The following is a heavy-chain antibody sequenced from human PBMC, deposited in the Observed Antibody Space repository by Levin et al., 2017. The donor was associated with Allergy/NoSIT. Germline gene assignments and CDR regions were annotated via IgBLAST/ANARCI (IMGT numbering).Heavy chain of an antibody. CDR2: INQDGREK. CDR3: RGFGNEGDGHFDL. CDR1: GFTFSTYS. V-gene: IGHV3-7*02. J-gene: IGHJ2*01. Sequence: GGSLRLSCAASGFTFSTYSMTWVRQAPGRGLEWVANINQDGREKYYVDSVKGRFTISRDNAQNSLSLQMDSLSAEDTAVYYCRGFGNEGDGHFDLWGRGTLVTVS. D-gene: IGHD5-12*01.